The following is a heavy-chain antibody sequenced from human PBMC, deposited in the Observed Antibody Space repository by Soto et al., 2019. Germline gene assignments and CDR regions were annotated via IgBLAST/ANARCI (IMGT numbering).Heavy chain of an antibody. CDR2: INPSGGST. CDR3: ARDYGGYSGYDSPGY. D-gene: IGHD5-12*01. Sequence: ASVKVSCKASGYTFTSYYTHWVRQAPGQGLEWMGIINPSGGSTSYAQKFQGRVTMTRDTSTSTVYMELSSLRSEDTAVYYCARDYGGYSGYDSPGYWGQGTLVTVSS. V-gene: IGHV1-46*01. J-gene: IGHJ4*02. CDR1: GYTFTSYY.